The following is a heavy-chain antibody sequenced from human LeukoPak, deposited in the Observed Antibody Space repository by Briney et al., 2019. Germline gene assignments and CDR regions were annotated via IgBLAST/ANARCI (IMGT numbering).Heavy chain of an antibody. D-gene: IGHD2-2*01. CDR2: INSDGSWT. Sequence: GGSLRLSCAASGFSFSSYWMHWVRQAPGKGLVWVSHINSDGSWTGYADSVKGRFTISKDNAKNTVYLQMNNLRAEDTAVYYCVSFYETYWGRGTLVTVSS. CDR3: VSFYETY. J-gene: IGHJ4*02. CDR1: GFSFSSYW. V-gene: IGHV3-74*01.